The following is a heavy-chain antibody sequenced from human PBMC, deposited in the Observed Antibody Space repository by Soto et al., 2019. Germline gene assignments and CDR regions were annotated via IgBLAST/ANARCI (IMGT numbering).Heavy chain of an antibody. D-gene: IGHD2-2*03. CDR3: ASLNGYCVSTNCHGYYGMDV. J-gene: IGHJ6*02. CDR2: IYSSENT. CDR1: GASVSSNSYS. Sequence: SETLSLTCTVSGASVSSNSYSWGWVRQSPGKGLEWIGTIYSSENTYYNPSLLSRVTISVDTSKDEFSLRLSSVTAADTAVYYCASLNGYCVSTNCHGYYGMDVWGQGTTVTVSS. V-gene: IGHV4-39*01.